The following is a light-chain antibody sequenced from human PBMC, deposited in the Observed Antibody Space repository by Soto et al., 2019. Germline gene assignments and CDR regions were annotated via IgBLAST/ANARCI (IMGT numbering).Light chain of an antibody. Sequence: DVQMTQSPSSLSAAVGDTVTITCRAGQTFKYYLNRYQHKPGKAPKLLIYAASSLQSGVQPRFSAYASGTDFTLTITNLQPEDFATYYCQQRYLSLQSFGQGTKLQI. CDR1: QTFKYY. J-gene: IGKJ2*03. V-gene: IGKV1-39*01. CDR2: AAS. CDR3: QQRYLSLQS.